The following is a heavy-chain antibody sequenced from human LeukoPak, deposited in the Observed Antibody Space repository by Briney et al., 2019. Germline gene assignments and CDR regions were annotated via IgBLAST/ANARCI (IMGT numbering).Heavy chain of an antibody. Sequence: SVKVSCKASGGTFSSYAISWVRQAPGQGLEWVGGFIPIFGTANYAQKFQGRVTITTDESTSTAYMELSSLRSEDTAVYYCAREDRITMVRGVTADAFDIWGQGTMVTVSS. J-gene: IGHJ3*02. V-gene: IGHV1-69*05. D-gene: IGHD3-10*01. CDR2: FIPIFGTA. CDR1: GGTFSSYA. CDR3: AREDRITMVRGVTADAFDI.